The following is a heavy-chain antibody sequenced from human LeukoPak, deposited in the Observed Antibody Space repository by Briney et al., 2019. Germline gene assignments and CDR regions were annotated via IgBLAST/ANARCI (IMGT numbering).Heavy chain of an antibody. J-gene: IGHJ5*02. CDR3: ARAAGWSDP. CDR1: GFTFSDYY. V-gene: IGHV3-11*01. CDR2: ISSSSNNI. Sequence: PGGSLRLSCAASGFTFSDYYMTWIRQAPGKGLEWVSYISSSSNNIHYANSVRGRFTISRDNAKNSVYLQMNSLRAEDTAIYYCARAAGWSDPWGQGTLVTVSS.